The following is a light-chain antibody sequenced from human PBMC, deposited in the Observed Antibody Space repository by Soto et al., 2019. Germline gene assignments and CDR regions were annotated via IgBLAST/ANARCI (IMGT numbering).Light chain of an antibody. V-gene: IGKV3-20*01. Sequence: EVVLAQSPATLSLSPGERATLSCSSSESVGSPNLAWYQQKPGQAPRLLIYAASTRAAAVPDRFTGSGSGTDFVLTISRLEPEDFGVYYCQQYGDSPLTSGPGTKVDIK. CDR3: QQYGDSPLT. CDR1: ESVGSPN. CDR2: AAS. J-gene: IGKJ3*01.